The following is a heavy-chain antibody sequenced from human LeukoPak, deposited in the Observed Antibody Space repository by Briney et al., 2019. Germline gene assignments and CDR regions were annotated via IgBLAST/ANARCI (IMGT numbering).Heavy chain of an antibody. J-gene: IGHJ6*02. CDR2: IGSKAYRGTT. D-gene: IGHD5-18*01. CDR1: GFTFGDHA. V-gene: IGHV3-49*04. CDR3: ARGPIQLWIHNAMDV. Sequence: PGGSLRLSCTGSGFTFGDHAMSWVRQAPGKGLEWVGFIGSKAYRGTTEYAASVKGRFTISRDDSASTAYLQMNSLRTEDTAVYYCARGPIQLWIHNAMDVWGQGTTVTVSS.